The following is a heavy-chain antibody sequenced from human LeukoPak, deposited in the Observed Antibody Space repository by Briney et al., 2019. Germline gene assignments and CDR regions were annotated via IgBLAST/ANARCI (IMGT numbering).Heavy chain of an antibody. Sequence: GGSLRLSCSASGFTFRSYSMDWVRQAPGKGLEWVSHISSGSNSINYADSVKGRFTISRDNAKNSLLLQMNSLRDEDTAVYYCARGPSNRHFDYWGQGTLVTVSS. CDR1: GFTFRSYS. J-gene: IGHJ4*02. V-gene: IGHV3-48*02. D-gene: IGHD2/OR15-2a*01. CDR3: ARGPSNRHFDY. CDR2: ISSGSNSI.